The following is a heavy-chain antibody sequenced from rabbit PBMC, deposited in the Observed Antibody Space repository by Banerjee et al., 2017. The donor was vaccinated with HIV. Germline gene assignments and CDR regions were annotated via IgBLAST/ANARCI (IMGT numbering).Heavy chain of an antibody. CDR3: ARGVAAWYDFDL. V-gene: IGHV1S45*01. CDR2: INTSSGNT. Sequence: QEQLVESGGGLVQPGGSLKVTCTVSGFDFSNYGVSWVRQAPGKGLEWIGYINTSSGNTVYASWAKGRFTISKTSSTTVTLQMTSFTAADTATYFCARGVAAWYDFDLWGQGTLVTVS. J-gene: IGHJ4*01. D-gene: IGHD4-1*01. CDR1: GFDFSNYG.